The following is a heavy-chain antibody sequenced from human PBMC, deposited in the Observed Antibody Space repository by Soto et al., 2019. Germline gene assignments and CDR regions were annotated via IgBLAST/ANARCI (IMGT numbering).Heavy chain of an antibody. CDR2: INPSGGST. Sequence: GASVKVSCKASGYTFTSYYMHWVRQAPGQGLEWMGRINPSGGSTNYAQKFQGRVTITRDTSASTAYMELSSLRSEDTAVYYCVRDFAISVAQRYSYYYLDVWGKGTTVTVSS. D-gene: IGHD6-19*01. CDR1: GYTFTSYY. V-gene: IGHV1-46*01. J-gene: IGHJ6*03. CDR3: VRDFAISVAQRYSYYYLDV.